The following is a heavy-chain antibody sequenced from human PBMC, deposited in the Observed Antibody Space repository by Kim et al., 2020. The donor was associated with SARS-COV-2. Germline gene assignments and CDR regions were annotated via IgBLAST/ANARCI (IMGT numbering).Heavy chain of an antibody. Sequence: SETLSLTCAVYGGSFSGYYWSWIRQPPGKGLEWIGEINHSGSTNYNPSLKSRVTISVDTSKNQFSLKLSSVTAADTAVYYCARGSTVRGVKNHLDYWGQGTLVTVSS. J-gene: IGHJ4*02. V-gene: IGHV4-34*01. CDR1: GGSFSGYY. CDR3: ARGSTVRGVKNHLDY. CDR2: INHSGST. D-gene: IGHD3-10*01.